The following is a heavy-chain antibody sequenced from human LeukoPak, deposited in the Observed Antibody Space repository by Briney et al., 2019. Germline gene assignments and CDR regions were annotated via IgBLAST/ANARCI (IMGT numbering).Heavy chain of an antibody. J-gene: IGHJ5*02. D-gene: IGHD3-10*01. CDR2: VYYSGST. CDR1: VDSISTYY. CDR3: VRHTWFGTRHWFDP. Sequence: SETLSLTCTVSVDSISTYYWSWIRQPPGKGLEWIGYVYYSGSTNYNPSLKSRVTMSIDTSKNQFFLELSSVTAADTAVYYCVRHTWFGTRHWFDPWGQGILVTVSS. V-gene: IGHV4-59*08.